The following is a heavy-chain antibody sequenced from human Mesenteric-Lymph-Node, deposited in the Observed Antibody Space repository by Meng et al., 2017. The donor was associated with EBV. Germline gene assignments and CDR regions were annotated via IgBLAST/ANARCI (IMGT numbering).Heavy chain of an antibody. CDR2: TYYRSKWYN. CDR1: GDSVSSSSAA. V-gene: IGHV6-1*01. J-gene: IGHJ2*01. Sequence: QVQLQQSGPGLVKPSXXLSLTXVISGDSVSSSSAAWTWIRQSPSRGIEWLGRTYYRSKWYNDYAVFVKSRITINPDTSKNQFSLQLNSVTPEDTAVYYCARGATSVFDLWGRGTLGTVSS. CDR3: ARGATSVFDL.